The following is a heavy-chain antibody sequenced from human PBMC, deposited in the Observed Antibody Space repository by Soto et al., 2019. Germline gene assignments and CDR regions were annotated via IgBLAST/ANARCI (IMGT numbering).Heavy chain of an antibody. V-gene: IGHV3-23*01. D-gene: IGHD3-22*01. CDR1: GFTFNNYA. Sequence: EVQLLESGGGLVQPGGSLTLSCAASGFTFNNYAMSWVRQAPGKGLEWVSGISASGSTTFYADSVKGRFTVSRDFSKNTLSLQMDSLRAEDMAVYYCAKDPVSSGSTTDYWGQGTLVTVSS. CDR3: AKDPVSSGSTTDY. J-gene: IGHJ4*02. CDR2: ISASGSTT.